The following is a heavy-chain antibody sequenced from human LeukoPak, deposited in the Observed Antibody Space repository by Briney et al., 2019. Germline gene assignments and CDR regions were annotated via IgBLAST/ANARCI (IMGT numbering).Heavy chain of an antibody. CDR3: ARGRAMTANRPFDY. CDR2: ISSNGGST. CDR1: GFTFSSYA. V-gene: IGHV3-64*01. Sequence: GGSLRLSCAASGFTFSSYAMHWVRQAPGKGLEYVSAISSNGGSTYYANSVKGRFTISRDNSKNTLYLQMGSLRAEDMAVYYCARGRAMTANRPFDYWGQGTLVTVSS. D-gene: IGHD2-21*02. J-gene: IGHJ4*02.